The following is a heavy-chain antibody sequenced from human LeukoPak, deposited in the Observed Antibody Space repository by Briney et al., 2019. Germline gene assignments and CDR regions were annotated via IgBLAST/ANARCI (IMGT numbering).Heavy chain of an antibody. CDR1: EFTFNNYW. Sequence: GGSLRLSCAASEFTFNNYWMSWVRQAPGKGLEWVANIKQDGSEKYYVDSVKGRFTISRDNAKNSLYLQMNSLGAEDTAVYYCARDQYCSGGSCGHDYWGQGTLVTVSS. V-gene: IGHV3-7*01. CDR2: IKQDGSEK. CDR3: ARDQYCSGGSCGHDY. D-gene: IGHD2-15*01. J-gene: IGHJ4*02.